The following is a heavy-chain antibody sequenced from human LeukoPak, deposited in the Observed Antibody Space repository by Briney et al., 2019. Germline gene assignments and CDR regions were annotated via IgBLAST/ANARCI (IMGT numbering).Heavy chain of an antibody. D-gene: IGHD2-8*01. CDR3: ASARQRHCTNGVCPSLTDS. CDR1: GGTFSSYA. V-gene: IGHV1-69*04. CDR2: IIRGLGIS. J-gene: IGHJ4*02. Sequence: SVKVSCKGSGGTFSSYAINWVRQAPGQGLEWMGRIIRGLGISNYAQKFQGRVRITADKSTSTTYMELSSLRSEDTAVYYCASARQRHCTNGVCPSLTDSWGQGTLVTVSS.